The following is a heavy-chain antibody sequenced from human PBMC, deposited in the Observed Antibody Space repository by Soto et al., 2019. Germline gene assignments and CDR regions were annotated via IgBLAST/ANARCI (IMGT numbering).Heavy chain of an antibody. CDR3: ATSPGWLGEGSGGLDV. J-gene: IGHJ6*02. CDR1: ADTFNSYS. D-gene: IGHD3-10*01. CDR2: ITPVFGTA. Sequence: QVQLVQSGAEVKKPGSSVKVSCKASADTFNSYSLSWLRQAPGQRLEWMGGITPVFGTADYAQSFEDRLTITADDSTSTVYMELSSLRSDDTAVYYCATSPGWLGEGSGGLDVWGLGATVTVSS. V-gene: IGHV1-69*01.